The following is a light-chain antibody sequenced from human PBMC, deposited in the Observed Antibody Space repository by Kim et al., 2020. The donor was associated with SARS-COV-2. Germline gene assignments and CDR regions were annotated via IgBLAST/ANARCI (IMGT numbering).Light chain of an antibody. J-gene: IGLJ3*02. CDR1: SSNIGRNA. CDR3: AAWDDSLNGWV. Sequence: QRVTISCSGSSSNIGRNAVNWYQQLPGKAPKLLIYYDDLLPSGVSDRFSGSKSGTSASLAISGLQSEDEADYYCAAWDDSLNGWVFGGGTQLTVL. CDR2: YDD. V-gene: IGLV1-36*01.